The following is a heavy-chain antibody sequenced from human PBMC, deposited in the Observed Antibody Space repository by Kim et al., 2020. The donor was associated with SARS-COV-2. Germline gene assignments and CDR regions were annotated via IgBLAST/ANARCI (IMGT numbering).Heavy chain of an antibody. J-gene: IGHJ4*02. V-gene: IGHV3-23*01. D-gene: IGHD1-20*01. Sequence: GGSLRLSCAASGFTFSNYAMAWVRQAPGKGLEWVSTIGTSVGTYYADSVKGRFTISRDNSKNTVYLQMNSLRAEDTAVYYCAKRFCITGNCVRIIDYWGQGTLVTVSS. CDR3: AKRFCITGNCVRIIDY. CDR1: GFTFSNYA. CDR2: IGTSVGT.